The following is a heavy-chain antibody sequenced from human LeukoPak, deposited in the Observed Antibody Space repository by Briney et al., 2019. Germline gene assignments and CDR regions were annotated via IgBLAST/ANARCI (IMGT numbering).Heavy chain of an antibody. CDR1: GYTLTRLS. Sequence: ASVKVSCKAPGYTLTRLSIHWVRQPSGKGLEWMGAFDPEDGETIYAQEFQGRATMTADTSADTAYMELSSLTSDDTAVYYCVTDPYTTTDDNNFEPQGAYWGQGTLVTVSS. D-gene: IGHD5-24*01. J-gene: IGHJ4*02. V-gene: IGHV1-24*01. CDR2: FDPEDGET. CDR3: VTDPYTTTDDNNFEPQGAY.